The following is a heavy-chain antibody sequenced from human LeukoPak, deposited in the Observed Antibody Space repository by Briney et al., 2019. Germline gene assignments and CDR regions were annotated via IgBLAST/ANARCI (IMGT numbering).Heavy chain of an antibody. V-gene: IGHV4-4*07. D-gene: IGHD3-22*01. CDR3: ARGMTLYYDSRGYYGALDI. Sequence: AETLSVICTVSGDSMSNYYWSWIRQPAGKGLEWIGRIYTSGTTVYNPSLKSRVTMSMDKSKDQFSLKVTSVAAADTAIYYCARGMTLYYDSRGYYGALDIWGQGTMVTVSS. J-gene: IGHJ3*02. CDR2: IYTSGTT. CDR1: GDSMSNYY.